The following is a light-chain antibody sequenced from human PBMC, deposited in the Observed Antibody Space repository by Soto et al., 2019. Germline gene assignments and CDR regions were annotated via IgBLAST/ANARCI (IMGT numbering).Light chain of an antibody. CDR3: KSYDSSLSGSRV. Sequence: QSVLTRPPSVSGAPGRRVTISCTGSSSNVGAGYDVHWYQQLPGTAPKLLIYGNNNRPSGVPDRFSGSTSGTSASLAITGLQAEDEADYYCKSYDSSLSGSRVFGTGTKVTVL. CDR1: SSNVGAGYD. CDR2: GNN. V-gene: IGLV1-40*01. J-gene: IGLJ1*01.